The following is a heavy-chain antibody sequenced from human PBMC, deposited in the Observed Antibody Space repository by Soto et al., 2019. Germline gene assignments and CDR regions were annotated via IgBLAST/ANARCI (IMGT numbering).Heavy chain of an antibody. Sequence: EVQLVESGGGLVQPGGSLRLSCAASGLIFSDYHMDWVRQAPGKGLEWVGRIRRKANSYTTEYGASVKGRFTISRDDSKNSLYLQMNSPKSEDTAVYYCAMLGGWSGGSSGMDVWGQGTTVTVSS. CDR3: AMLGGWSGGSSGMDV. CDR2: IRRKANSYTT. J-gene: IGHJ6*02. D-gene: IGHD6-19*01. V-gene: IGHV3-72*01. CDR1: GLIFSDYH.